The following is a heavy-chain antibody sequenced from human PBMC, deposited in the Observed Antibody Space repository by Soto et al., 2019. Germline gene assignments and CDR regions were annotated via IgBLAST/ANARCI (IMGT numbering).Heavy chain of an antibody. Sequence: GGSQRLSSTASGFTFRSSWRHWVRQAPGKGLVWVSRINSGASTTNYADSVKGRFTISRDNAKNTLYLQMDSLTAEDTAVYYCARGPSGWFGYDYWGQGTLVTSPQ. CDR2: INSGASTT. V-gene: IGHV3-74*01. CDR1: GFTFRSSW. J-gene: IGHJ4*02. D-gene: IGHD6-19*01. CDR3: ARGPSGWFGYDY.